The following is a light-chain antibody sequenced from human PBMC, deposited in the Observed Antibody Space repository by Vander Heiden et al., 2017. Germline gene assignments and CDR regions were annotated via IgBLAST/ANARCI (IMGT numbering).Light chain of an antibody. J-gene: IGLJ3*02. V-gene: IGLV3-10*01. CDR3: YSADITNNHGV. CDR2: EDN. Sequence: SLGLTQPPSLSTSPRQTALITCSGDVLTRKSAYWYQQKSGQAPVLVIHEDNNRPSGIADRFSGSRSGTLATLTISAAQVEDEADYYCYSADITNNHGVFGGGTKVTVL. CDR1: VLTRKS.